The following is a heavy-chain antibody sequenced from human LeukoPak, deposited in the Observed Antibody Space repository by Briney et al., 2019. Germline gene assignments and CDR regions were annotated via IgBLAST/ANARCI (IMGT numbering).Heavy chain of an antibody. V-gene: IGHV3-30*18. D-gene: IGHD5-12*01. CDR1: GFTFSGYG. CDR2: ISFDGSNE. CDR3: AKDGCSGCPPLEVQH. J-gene: IGHJ1*01. Sequence: PGGSLRLSCAASGFTFSGYGMHWVRQAPGKGLEWVAIISFDGSNEYYADSVKGRFTISRDNSKNTLYLQMNSLRAADTAVYYCAKDGCSGCPPLEVQHWGQGTLVTVSS.